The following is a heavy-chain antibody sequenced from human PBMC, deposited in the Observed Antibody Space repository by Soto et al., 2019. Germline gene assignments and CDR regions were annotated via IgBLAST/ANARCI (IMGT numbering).Heavy chain of an antibody. Sequence: PSETPSLTFTVSGRPVSSGSYSLCWIRQPPGKGLEWIGYIYYSGSTNYNPSLKSRVTISVDTSKNQFSLKLSSVTAADTAVYYCAVVTFGGVIPNDYWGQGTLVTVSS. CDR3: AVVTFGGVIPNDY. D-gene: IGHD3-16*02. CDR2: IYYSGST. CDR1: GRPVSSGSYS. J-gene: IGHJ4*02. V-gene: IGHV4-61*01.